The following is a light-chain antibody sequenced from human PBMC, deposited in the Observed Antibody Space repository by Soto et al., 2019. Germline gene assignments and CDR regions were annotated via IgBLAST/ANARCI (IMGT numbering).Light chain of an antibody. CDR2: AAS. V-gene: IGKV1-27*01. J-gene: IGKJ3*01. CDR3: QKYNSP. CDR1: QGISNY. Sequence: DIQMTQSPSSLSASVGDRVTITCRASQGISNYLAWYQQKPGKVPKLLIYAASTLQSGVPSRFSGSGSGTDFTLTISSLQPEDVATYYCQKYNSPFGPGTKVDIK.